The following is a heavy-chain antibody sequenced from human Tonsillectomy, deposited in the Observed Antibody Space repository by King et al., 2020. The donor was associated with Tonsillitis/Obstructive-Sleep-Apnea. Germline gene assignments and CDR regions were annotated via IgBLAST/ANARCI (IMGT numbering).Heavy chain of an antibody. CDR2: TDWVEDK. D-gene: IGHD2-2*01. CDR3: ARIRRWEGYCSSTSCSNYYYYYMDV. CDR1: GFSLSTSGMC. J-gene: IGHJ6*03. V-gene: IGHV2-70*01. Sequence: VTLKESGPALVKPTQTLTLTCTFSGFSLSTSGMCVSWIRQPPGKALEGLALTDWVEDKYYSTSLKTRLSISKDTAKNQVVLTMTNMDPVDTATYYCARIRRWEGYCSSTSCSNYYYYYMDVWGKGTTVTVSS.